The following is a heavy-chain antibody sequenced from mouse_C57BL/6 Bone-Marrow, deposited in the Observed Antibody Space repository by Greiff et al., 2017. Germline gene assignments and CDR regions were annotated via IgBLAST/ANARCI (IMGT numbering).Heavy chain of an antibody. Sequence: QVQLKESGAELVKPGASVKMSCKASGYTFTSYWITWVKQRPGQGLEWIGDIYPGSGSTNYNEKFKSKATLTVDTSSSTAYMQLSSLTSEDSAVYYCARCCGDYWGQGTTLTVSS. CDR2: IYPGSGST. V-gene: IGHV1-55*01. CDR1: GYTFTSYW. J-gene: IGHJ2*01. CDR3: ARCCGDY.